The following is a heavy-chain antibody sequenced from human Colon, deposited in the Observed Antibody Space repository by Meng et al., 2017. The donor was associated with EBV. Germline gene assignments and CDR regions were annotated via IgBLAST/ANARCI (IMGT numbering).Heavy chain of an antibody. V-gene: IGHV7-4-1*02. CDR3: ARLYCSGGSCYTIDY. CDR2: INTNTGNP. CDR1: GYTFTSYA. D-gene: IGHD2-15*01. Sequence: VQLVHSGSEVKRPGASVKVSCTASGYTFTSYAMNWVRQAPGQGLEWMGWINTNTGNPTYAQGFTGRFVFSLDTSVSTAYLQISSLKAADTAVYYCARLYCSGGSCYTIDYWGQGTLVTVSS. J-gene: IGHJ4*02.